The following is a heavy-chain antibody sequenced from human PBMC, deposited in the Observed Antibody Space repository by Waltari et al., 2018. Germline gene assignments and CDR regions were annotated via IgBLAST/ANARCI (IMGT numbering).Heavy chain of an antibody. CDR3: AIVVVPAAAPYYYYYMDV. CDR1: GGTFSSSA. Sequence: QVQLVQSGAEVKKPGSSVKVSCKASGGTFSSSAISWVRQAPGQGLEWMGGISPIFGTANYAQKFQGRVTITADESTSTAYMELSSLRSEDTAVYYCAIVVVPAAAPYYYYYMDVWGKGTTVTISS. J-gene: IGHJ6*03. CDR2: ISPIFGTA. V-gene: IGHV1-69*12. D-gene: IGHD2-2*01.